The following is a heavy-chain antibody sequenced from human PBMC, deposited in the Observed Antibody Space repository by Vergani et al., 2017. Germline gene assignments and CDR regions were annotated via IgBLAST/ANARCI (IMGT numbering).Heavy chain of an antibody. V-gene: IGHV3-9*01. D-gene: IGHD6-19*01. Sequence: EVQLVESGGGLVQPGRSLRLSCAASGFTFDDYAMHWVRQAPGKGLEWVSGISWNSGSIGYADSVKGRFTISRDNAKNSLYLQMNSLRAEDTALYYCARDLERGSSGWYFDYWGQGTLVTVSS. CDR2: ISWNSGSI. CDR3: ARDLERGSSGWYFDY. J-gene: IGHJ4*02. CDR1: GFTFDDYA.